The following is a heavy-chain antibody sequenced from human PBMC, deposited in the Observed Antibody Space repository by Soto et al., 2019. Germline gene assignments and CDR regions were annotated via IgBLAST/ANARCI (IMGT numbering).Heavy chain of an antibody. CDR3: ARDVPLNYYDGTYYYYAMDV. J-gene: IGHJ6*02. D-gene: IGHD3-16*01. CDR2: IIPFFKAI. CDR1: GGTFSSLA. V-gene: IGHV1-69*13. Sequence: VASVKVSCKASGGTFSSLAINWVRQAPGQGLEWMGGIIPFFKAIHYAQKFQGRVTITADDSTSTAYMELSSLRSEDTAVYYCARDVPLNYYDGTYYYYAMDVWGQGTTVTVSS.